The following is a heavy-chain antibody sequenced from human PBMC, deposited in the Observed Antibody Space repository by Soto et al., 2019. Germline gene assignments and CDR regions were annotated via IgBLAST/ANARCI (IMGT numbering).Heavy chain of an antibody. CDR2: IYPGDSDT. CDR1: GYSFTIYC. J-gene: IGHJ6*04. Sequence: GESVKISCKGSGYSFTIYCIGWVLQMPWKGLEWMGIIYPGDSDTRYSPSFQGQVTISADKSISTAYLQGSSLKASDTAMYYCARTYYDFWSGYPISYYYYYGMDVWGKGTTVTVYS. CDR3: ARTYYDFWSGYPISYYYYYGMDV. D-gene: IGHD3-3*01. V-gene: IGHV5-51*01.